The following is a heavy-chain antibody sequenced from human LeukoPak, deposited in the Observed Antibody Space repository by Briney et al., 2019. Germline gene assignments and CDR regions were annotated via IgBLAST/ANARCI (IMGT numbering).Heavy chain of an antibody. D-gene: IGHD2-15*01. CDR1: GYTFTSYD. J-gene: IGHJ4*02. Sequence: ASVKVSCKASGYTFTSYDINWVRQATGQGLEWMGWMNPNSGNTGYAQKFQGRVTMTRNTSISTAYMELSSLRSEDTAVYYWARGLYRGVAATPAYWGQGTLVTVSS. CDR3: ARGLYRGVAATPAY. CDR2: MNPNSGNT. V-gene: IGHV1-8*01.